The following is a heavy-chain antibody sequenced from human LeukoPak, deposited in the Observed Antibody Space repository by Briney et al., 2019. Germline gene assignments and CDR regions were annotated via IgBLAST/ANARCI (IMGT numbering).Heavy chain of an antibody. CDR1: GFIVCSNY. D-gene: IGHD2-2*01. Sequence: GGSLRLSCAASGFIVCSNYMNWVRQAPGKGLEWVSIIYSNGSTFYADSVKGRFTVSRDTFKNILSLQMNSLRAEDTAKYYCARDFCSSDACPFRDDAFDLWGQGTMVTVSS. J-gene: IGHJ3*01. V-gene: IGHV3-53*01. CDR2: IYSNGST. CDR3: ARDFCSSDACPFRDDAFDL.